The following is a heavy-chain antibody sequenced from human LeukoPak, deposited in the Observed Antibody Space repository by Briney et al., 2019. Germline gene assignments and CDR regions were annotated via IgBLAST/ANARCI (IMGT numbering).Heavy chain of an antibody. Sequence: ASVKVSCKASGYIFTGYYMHWVRQAPGQGLEWMGWINPNSGGTNYAQKFQGRVTMTRDTSISTAYMELSRLRSDDTAVYYCARASPGCSSTSCIRGAFDVWGQGTMVTVSS. J-gene: IGHJ3*01. D-gene: IGHD2-2*01. CDR2: INPNSGGT. CDR3: ARASPGCSSTSCIRGAFDV. CDR1: GYIFTGYY. V-gene: IGHV1-2*02.